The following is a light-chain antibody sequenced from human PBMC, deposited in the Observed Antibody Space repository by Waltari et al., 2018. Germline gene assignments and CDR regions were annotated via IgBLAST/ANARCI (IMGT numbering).Light chain of an antibody. J-gene: IGKJ3*01. CDR1: QGISNY. CDR2: AAS. V-gene: IGKV1-17*01. Sequence: DIQTTQSPSSLSASVGDRVTITCRASQGISNYLSWYQPKPGKAPKRLIYAASSLESGVPSRFSGSGSGTEFTFTISSLQPEDFAAYYCLQYNSKPFTFGPGTKLEIK. CDR3: LQYNSKPFT.